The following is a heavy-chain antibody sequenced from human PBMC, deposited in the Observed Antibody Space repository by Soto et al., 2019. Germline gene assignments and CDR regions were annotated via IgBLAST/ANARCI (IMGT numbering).Heavy chain of an antibody. J-gene: IGHJ4*02. Sequence: QVQLQESGPGLVKPSETLSLTCTVSGVSVSSGSYYWSWIRQPPGKGLEWIGHIFSTGSTNYNPSLKSRATQSASTYKNQFSLKLKSVTAADTAVYYCARVRGYAFGYAPRYYFDYWGQGTLVTVSS. D-gene: IGHD2-15*01. V-gene: IGHV4-61*01. CDR2: IFSTGST. CDR1: GVSVSSGSYY. CDR3: ARVRGYAFGYAPRYYFDY.